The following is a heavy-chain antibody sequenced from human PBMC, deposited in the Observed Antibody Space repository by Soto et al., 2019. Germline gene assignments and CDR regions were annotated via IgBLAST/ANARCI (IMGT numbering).Heavy chain of an antibody. CDR2: IYYSGST. CDR3: ARWASLCSSTSCYTDYYYYGMDV. J-gene: IGHJ6*02. CDR1: GGSVSSYY. D-gene: IGHD2-2*02. Sequence: SETLSLTCAVSGGSVSSYYGSWGRQPPGKGLEWIGYIYYSGSTNYNPSLKSRVTISVDTSKNQFSLKLSSVTAADTAVYYCARWASLCSSTSCYTDYYYYGMDVWGQGTTATVSS. V-gene: IGHV4-59*02.